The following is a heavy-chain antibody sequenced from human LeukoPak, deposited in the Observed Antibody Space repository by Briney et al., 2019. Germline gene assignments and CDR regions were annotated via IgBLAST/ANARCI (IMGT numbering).Heavy chain of an antibody. D-gene: IGHD3-3*01. J-gene: IGHJ6*03. CDR3: ARASNYDFWSGYTPYHMDV. CDR2: IQTRGNT. Sequence: PSETLSLTCTVSGGSISTYEWTWIRQPAGKGLEWIGVIQTRGNTIYNPSLKSRVTMSVDTSKNLFSLKLSSVTAADTAVYYCARASNYDFWSGYTPYHMDVWGKGTTVTVSS. V-gene: IGHV4-4*07. CDR1: GGSISTYE.